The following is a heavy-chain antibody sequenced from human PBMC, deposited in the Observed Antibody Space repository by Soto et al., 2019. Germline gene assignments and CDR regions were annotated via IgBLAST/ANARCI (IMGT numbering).Heavy chain of an antibody. D-gene: IGHD2-8*02. J-gene: IGHJ4*02. CDR3: ARDGSSGVWYY. Sequence: QVQLVQSGAEVKKPGASVKVSCKASGYTFTSYYMHWVRQAPGQGLEWMGIINPSGGSTSYAQKFQGRVTMTRDTSTSTVYTELSSLRSEDTAVYYCARDGSSGVWYYWGQGTLVTVSS. CDR1: GYTFTSYY. V-gene: IGHV1-46*03. CDR2: INPSGGST.